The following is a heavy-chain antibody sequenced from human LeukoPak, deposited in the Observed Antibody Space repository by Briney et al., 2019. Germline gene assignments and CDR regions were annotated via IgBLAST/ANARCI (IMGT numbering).Heavy chain of an antibody. CDR1: GASISSYY. D-gene: IGHD4-17*01. V-gene: IGHV4-59*08. CDR3: ARRNYCDYDHYFDY. Sequence: PSETLSLTCTVSGASISSYYWSWIRQPPGKGLEWIGCIYYSGSTNYNPSLKSRVTISGDTSTNQFSLRLGSVTAADTAVNFCARRNYCDYDHYFDYWGQGILVTVSS. J-gene: IGHJ4*02. CDR2: IYYSGST.